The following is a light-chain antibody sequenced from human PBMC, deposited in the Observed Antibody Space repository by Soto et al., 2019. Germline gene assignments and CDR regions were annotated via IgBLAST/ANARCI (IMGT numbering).Light chain of an antibody. Sequence: QSVLTQPASVSGSPGQSITISCTETSSDVGGYNYVSWYQQHPGKAPKLMIYDVSNRPSGVSNRFSGSKSGNTASLTISGLQAEHEADYYCSSYIISSTLPVVFGGGTKVTVL. V-gene: IGLV2-14*03. CDR3: SSYIISSTLPVV. J-gene: IGLJ2*01. CDR1: SSDVGGYNY. CDR2: DVS.